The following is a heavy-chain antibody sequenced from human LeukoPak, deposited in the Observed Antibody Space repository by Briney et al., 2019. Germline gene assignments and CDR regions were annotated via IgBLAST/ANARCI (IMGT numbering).Heavy chain of an antibody. Sequence: PGGSLRLSCAASGLTFSSYWMSWVRQAPGKGLEWVANINEDGSGKYYVDSVKGRFTISRDNAKNSLYLQLNSLGAEDTAVYYCAKVLGMWLLMIGFDYWGQGTLVTVSS. CDR2: INEDGSGK. CDR3: AKVLGMWLLMIGFDY. V-gene: IGHV3-7*01. D-gene: IGHD3-22*01. J-gene: IGHJ4*02. CDR1: GLTFSSYW.